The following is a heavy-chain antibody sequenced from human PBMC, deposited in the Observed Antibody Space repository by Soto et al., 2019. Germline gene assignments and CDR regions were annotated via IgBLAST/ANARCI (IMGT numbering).Heavy chain of an antibody. D-gene: IGHD5-18*01. CDR1: GGSIRSYY. Sequence: SATLSLTCTVSGGSIRSYYWSWIRQPPGKGLEWIGYIYYSGSTNYNPSLKSRVTISVDTSKNQFSLKLSSVTAADTAVYYCARGSGYSYGLAIYYYYYGMDVWGQGTTVTVSS. CDR2: IYYSGST. V-gene: IGHV4-59*01. J-gene: IGHJ6*02. CDR3: ARGSGYSYGLAIYYYYYGMDV.